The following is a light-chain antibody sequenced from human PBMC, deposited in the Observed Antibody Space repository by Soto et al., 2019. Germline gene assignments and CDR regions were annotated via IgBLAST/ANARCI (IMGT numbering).Light chain of an antibody. CDR2: GAS. CDR3: QQYGSSFTWT. J-gene: IGKJ1*01. CDR1: QSVSSSS. Sequence: DIVVTQSPCTLSLSPGERATLACRASQSVSSSSLAWYQQKPGQAPRLLIYGASSRTTGIPDRFSGSGYVTDFTLTISRLEPEDFPVYYCQQYGSSFTWTFGQGTQMEIK. V-gene: IGKV3-20*01.